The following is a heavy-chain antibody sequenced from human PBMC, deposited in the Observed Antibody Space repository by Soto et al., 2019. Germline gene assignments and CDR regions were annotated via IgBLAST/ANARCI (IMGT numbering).Heavy chain of an antibody. CDR1: GFTFSSYA. CDR2: ISGSGGST. D-gene: IGHD2-21*02. CDR3: AKSATLLTLNWFDP. J-gene: IGHJ5*02. Sequence: GGSLRLSCAASGFTFSSYAMSWVRQALGKGLEWVSAISGSGGSTYYADSVKGRFTISRDNSKNTLYLQMSSLRAEDTAVYYCAKSATLLTLNWFDPWGKGTLVTVSS. V-gene: IGHV3-23*01.